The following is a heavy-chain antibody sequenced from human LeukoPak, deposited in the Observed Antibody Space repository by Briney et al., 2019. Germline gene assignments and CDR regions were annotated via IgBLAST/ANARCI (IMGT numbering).Heavy chain of an antibody. D-gene: IGHD3-3*01. V-gene: IGHV1-69*13. Sequence: ASVKVSCKASGGTFSSYAISWVRQAPGQGLEWMGGIIPIFGTANYAQKFQGRVTITADESTSTAYMELSSLRSEDTAVYYCASRSHFGVVIKDYYYYYGMDVWGQGTTVTVSS. CDR2: IIPIFGTA. J-gene: IGHJ6*02. CDR1: GGTFSSYA. CDR3: ASRSHFGVVIKDYYYYYGMDV.